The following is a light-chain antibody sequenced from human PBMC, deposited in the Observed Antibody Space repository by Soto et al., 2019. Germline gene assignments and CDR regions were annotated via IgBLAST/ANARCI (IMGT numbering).Light chain of an antibody. CDR3: CSYAGDYWL. CDR2: DVS. J-gene: IGLJ2*01. Sequence: QSALTQPRSVSGSPGQSVTISCTGTSRDIGGYNYVSWYQHHPGKAPKLMIYDVSKRPSGVPDRFSGSKSGNSASLTISGLQADDEADYYCCSYAGDYWLFGGGTKLTVL. V-gene: IGLV2-11*01. CDR1: SRDIGGYNY.